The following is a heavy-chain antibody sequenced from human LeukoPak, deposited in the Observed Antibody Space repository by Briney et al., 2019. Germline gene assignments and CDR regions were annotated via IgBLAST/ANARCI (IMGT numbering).Heavy chain of an antibody. D-gene: IGHD6-13*01. J-gene: IGHJ6*02. V-gene: IGHV1-46*01. CDR3: ASEREAAANYYYYGMDV. Sequence: ASVKVSFKASGYTFTSYYMHWVRQAPGQGLEWMGIINPSGGSTSYAQKFQGRVTMTRDTSTSTVYMELSSLRSEDTAVYYCASEREAAANYYYYGMDVWGQGTTVTVSS. CDR2: INPSGGST. CDR1: GYTFTSYY.